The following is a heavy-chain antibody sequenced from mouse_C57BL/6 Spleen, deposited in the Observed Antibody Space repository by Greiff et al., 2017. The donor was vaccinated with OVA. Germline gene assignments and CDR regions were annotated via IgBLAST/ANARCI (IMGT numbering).Heavy chain of an antibody. V-gene: IGHV5-16*01. CDR1: GFTFSDYY. J-gene: IGHJ1*03. CDR2: ISYDGSST. CDR3: ARDHWDWYFDV. D-gene: IGHD4-1*01. Sequence: EVKLVESEGGLVQPGSSMKLSCTASGFTFSDYYMAWVRQVPEKGLEWVANISYDGSSTYYLDSLKSRFIISRDNAKNILYLQMSSLKSEDTATYYCARDHWDWYFDVWGTGTTVTVSS.